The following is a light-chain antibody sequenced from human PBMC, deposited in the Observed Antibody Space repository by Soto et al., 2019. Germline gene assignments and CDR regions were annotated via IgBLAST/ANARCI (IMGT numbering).Light chain of an antibody. Sequence: QPVLTQPPSASGTPGQRVTISCSGSSANIGSNTVSWYQHLPGTAPKLLIYSTTQRPSGVPDRFSGSRSGTSASLAISGLQSKNEADYYCAAWDDSLNGVVFGGGTKLTVL. CDR2: STT. J-gene: IGLJ2*01. CDR3: AAWDDSLNGVV. V-gene: IGLV1-44*01. CDR1: SANIGSNT.